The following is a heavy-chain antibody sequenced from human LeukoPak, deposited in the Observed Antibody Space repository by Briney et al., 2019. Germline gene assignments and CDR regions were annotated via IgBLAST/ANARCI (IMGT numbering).Heavy chain of an antibody. D-gene: IGHD3-3*01. Sequence: GASVKVSCKASGYTFTSYGISWVRQAPGQGLEWMGWISAYNGNTNYAQKLQGRVTMTTDTSTSTAYMELRSLRSDDTAVYYCARFDYDFWSGRAKYYFDYWGQGTLVTVSS. CDR3: ARFDYDFWSGRAKYYFDY. CDR1: GYTFTSYG. V-gene: IGHV1-18*01. CDR2: ISAYNGNT. J-gene: IGHJ4*02.